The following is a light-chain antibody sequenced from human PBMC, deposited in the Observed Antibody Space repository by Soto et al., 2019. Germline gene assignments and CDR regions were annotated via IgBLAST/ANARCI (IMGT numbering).Light chain of an antibody. CDR1: SSNIGNNR. CDR3: GAWDSCLSAVV. J-gene: IGLJ2*01. V-gene: IGLV1-51*01. Sequence: QSVLTQPPSMSAAPGQMVTISCSGSSSNIGNNRVSWYQQLPGAAPKLLIYDDYARPSGIPDRFSGSKSGTSATLGITGLQSGDEADYYCGAWDSCLSAVVFGGGTKPTVL. CDR2: DDY.